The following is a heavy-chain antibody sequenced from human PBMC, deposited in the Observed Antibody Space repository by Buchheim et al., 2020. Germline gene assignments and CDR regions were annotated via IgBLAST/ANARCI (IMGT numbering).Heavy chain of an antibody. J-gene: IGHJ4*02. V-gene: IGHV5-10-1*01. CDR1: GYSFSSYW. CDR3: ARHASTVITSDFDY. D-gene: IGHD4-11*01. CDR2: IDPSESYT. Sequence: EVQLVQSGAEVKEPGESLRISCKGSGYSFSSYWITWVRQMPAKGLEWVGRIDPSESYTSYSPSFQGDVAISADTSIRTVYLQWSSLKASDTAIYYCARHASTVITSDFDYWGRGTL.